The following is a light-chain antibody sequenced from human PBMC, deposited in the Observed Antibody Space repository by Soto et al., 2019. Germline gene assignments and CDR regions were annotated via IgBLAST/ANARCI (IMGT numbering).Light chain of an antibody. CDR1: QSVTGSK. Sequence: EIVLTQSPGPLSLSPGTRATLSCRASQSVTGSKLAWFQQRPGQAPRLLIYGASTRATDIPARFSGTGSGTNYTLTISGLEPDEFVLYFCQQYGNSPFTFGQGTKLDIK. J-gene: IGKJ2*01. CDR2: GAS. CDR3: QQYGNSPFT. V-gene: IGKV3-20*01.